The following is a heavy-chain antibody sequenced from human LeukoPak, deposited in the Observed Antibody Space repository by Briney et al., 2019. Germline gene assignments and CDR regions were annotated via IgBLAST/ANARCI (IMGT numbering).Heavy chain of an antibody. CDR3: AKVPRDGGYGFIDY. CDR1: GFTFVDYA. Sequence: GGSLRLSCAAPGFTFVDYAMHWVRQAPGKGVEWVSLISGDGGSTYYADSVKGRFPISRDNSKHSLDLQMNSLRTEHTALYDCAKVPRDGGYGFIDYWGQGSLVTVSS. J-gene: IGHJ4*02. CDR2: ISGDGGST. D-gene: IGHD5-12*01. V-gene: IGHV3-43*02.